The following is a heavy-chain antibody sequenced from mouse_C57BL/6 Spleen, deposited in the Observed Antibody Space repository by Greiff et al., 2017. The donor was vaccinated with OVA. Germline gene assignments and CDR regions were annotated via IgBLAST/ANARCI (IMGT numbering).Heavy chain of an antibody. D-gene: IGHD1-1*02. CDR1: GYTFTSYW. CDR3: ARRGGGYWYFDV. Sequence: QVQLKQPGAELVKPGASVKMSCKASGYTFTSYWITWVKQRPGQGLEWIGDIYPGSGSTNYNEKFKSKATLTVDTSSSTAYMQLSSLTSEDSAVYYCARRGGGYWYFDVWGTGTTVTVSS. CDR2: IYPGSGST. J-gene: IGHJ1*03. V-gene: IGHV1-55*01.